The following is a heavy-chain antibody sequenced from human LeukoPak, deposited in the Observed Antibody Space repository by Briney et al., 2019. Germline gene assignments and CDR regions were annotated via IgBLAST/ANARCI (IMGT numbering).Heavy chain of an antibody. CDR3: AREGRYCSSTSCSGHNWFDP. J-gene: IGHJ5*02. V-gene: IGHV3-7*01. D-gene: IGHD2-2*01. CDR1: GFTFSIYW. Sequence: GGSLRLSCAASGFTFSIYWVSWVRQAPGKGLEWVANIKQDGSEKYHVDSVKGRFTISRDNAKNSLYLQMNSLRAEDTAVYYCAREGRYCSSTSCSGHNWFDPWGQGTLVIVSS. CDR2: IKQDGSEK.